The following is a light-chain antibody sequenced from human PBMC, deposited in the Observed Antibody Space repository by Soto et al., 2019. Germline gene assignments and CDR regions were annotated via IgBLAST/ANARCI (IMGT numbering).Light chain of an antibody. Sequence: YELTQPPSVSVAPGQTARITCGGSNIETKSVHWYRQKAGQAPVLVVCDDSVRPSGIPERFSGSNSGNTATLTISRVEAGDEADYYCQVWDSTSDQYVFGTGTKVTVL. CDR2: DDS. J-gene: IGLJ1*01. CDR3: QVWDSTSDQYV. V-gene: IGLV3-21*02. CDR1: NIETKS.